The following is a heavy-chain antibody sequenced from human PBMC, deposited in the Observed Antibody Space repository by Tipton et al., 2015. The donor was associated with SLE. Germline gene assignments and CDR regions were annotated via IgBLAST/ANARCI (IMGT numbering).Heavy chain of an antibody. D-gene: IGHD2-15*01. J-gene: IGHJ3*02. Sequence: TLSLTCTVSGGSMKSYYWSWIRQTPGKGLEWIAYIYYTGSTNYNDSLKSRVTIFVDTSKNQFTLQLSSVTAADTAVYYCARAEGSWDAFDIWGQGTMVTVSS. CDR2: IYYTGST. CDR1: GGSMKSYY. CDR3: ARAEGSWDAFDI. V-gene: IGHV4-59*01.